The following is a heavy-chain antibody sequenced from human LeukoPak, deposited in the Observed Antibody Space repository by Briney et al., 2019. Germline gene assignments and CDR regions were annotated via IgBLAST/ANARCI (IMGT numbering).Heavy chain of an antibody. V-gene: IGHV1-18*01. CDR1: GYTFTSYG. CDR2: ISAYNGNT. CDR3: ARDLRCSSTSCYTLGLFDY. Sequence: APVKVSCKASGYTFTSYGISWVRQAPGQGLEWMGWISAYNGNTNYAQKLQGRVTMTTNTSTSTAYMELRSLRSDDTAVYYCARDLRCSSTSCYTLGLFDYWGQGTLVTVSS. D-gene: IGHD2-2*02. J-gene: IGHJ4*02.